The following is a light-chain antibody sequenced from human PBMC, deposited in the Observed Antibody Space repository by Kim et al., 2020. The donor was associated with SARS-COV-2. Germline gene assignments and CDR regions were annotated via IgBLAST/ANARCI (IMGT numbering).Light chain of an antibody. CDR3: CSDAGSSTVV. CDR2: ERS. J-gene: IGLJ2*01. Sequence: GESITIACTRSRSDVGSYNLVSWYQQQPGEAPKLMFYERSKRPSGVSNRFSGSKSGNTASLTIAGPQAEDEADYYCCSDAGSSTVVFGGGTQLTVL. V-gene: IGLV2-23*01. CDR1: RSDVGSYNL.